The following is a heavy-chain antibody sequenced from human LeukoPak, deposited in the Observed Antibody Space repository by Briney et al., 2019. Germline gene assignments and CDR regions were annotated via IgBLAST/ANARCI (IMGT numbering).Heavy chain of an antibody. Sequence: GGSLRLSCAASGFTSDDYAMHWVRQAPGKGLEWVSGISWNSGSIGYADSVKGRFTISRDNAKNSLYLQMNGLRAEDTAVYYCATSVGTLYGMDVWGQGTTVTVSS. CDR2: ISWNSGSI. CDR1: GFTSDDYA. V-gene: IGHV3-9*02. D-gene: IGHD1-14*01. CDR3: ATSVGTLYGMDV. J-gene: IGHJ6*02.